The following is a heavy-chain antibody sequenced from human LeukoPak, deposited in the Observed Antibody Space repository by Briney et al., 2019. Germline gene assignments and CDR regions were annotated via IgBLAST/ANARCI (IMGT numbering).Heavy chain of an antibody. V-gene: IGHV4-59*01. J-gene: IGHJ5*02. D-gene: IGHD6-6*01. Sequence: TSETLSLTCTVSGGAISNYYWSWIRQPPGKGLEWIGCIYYSGSTNYNPSLRSRVTISVDTSKNQFSLKLSSVTAADTAVYYCARKRFIAAGGFDPWGQGTLVTVSS. CDR1: GGAISNYY. CDR2: IYYSGST. CDR3: ARKRFIAAGGFDP.